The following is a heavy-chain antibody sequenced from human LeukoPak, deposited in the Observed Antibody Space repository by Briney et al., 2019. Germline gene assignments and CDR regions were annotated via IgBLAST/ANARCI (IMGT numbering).Heavy chain of an antibody. CDR2: INQDGSEI. J-gene: IGHJ3*02. CDR3: ASLMATTYGSAFDI. CDR1: GFTFSRYW. Sequence: PGGSLRLSCVGSGFTFSRYWLNWVRQAPGKGLEWVANINQDGSEIYYLDSVKGRFTISRDNAKNSVYLQMNSLRAEDTAVYYCASLMATTYGSAFDIWGQGTMVTVSS. V-gene: IGHV3-7*01. D-gene: IGHD5-24*01.